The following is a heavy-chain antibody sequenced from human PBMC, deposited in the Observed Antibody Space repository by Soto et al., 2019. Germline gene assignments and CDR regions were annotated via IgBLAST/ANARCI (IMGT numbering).Heavy chain of an antibody. Sequence: PSETLSLTCTVSGGSISSYYWSWIRQHPGKGLEWIGYIYYSGSTYYNPSLKSRVTISVDTSKNQFSLKLSSVTAADTAVYYCASGTEVSPSWDVWGQGTMVTVSS. CDR2: IYYSGST. V-gene: IGHV4-59*12. CDR3: ASGTEVSPSWDV. J-gene: IGHJ3*01. D-gene: IGHD1-26*01. CDR1: GGSISSYY.